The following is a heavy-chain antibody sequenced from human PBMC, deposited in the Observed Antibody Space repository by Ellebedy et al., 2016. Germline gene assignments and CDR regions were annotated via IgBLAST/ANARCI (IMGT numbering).Heavy chain of an antibody. D-gene: IGHD6-19*01. CDR2: VFHTGAA. J-gene: IGHJ3*01. CDR1: GGSVRRDS. CDR3: AKWNGGWYAFEV. Sequence: SETLSLTCHVSGGSVRRDSWNWTRRPPGQGLEWIGYVFHTGAANYNPSLKSRVTMSVDTSKSQSSLRLTSVTAADTAVYYCAKWNGGWYAFEVWGQGTMVTVSS. V-gene: IGHV4-59*02.